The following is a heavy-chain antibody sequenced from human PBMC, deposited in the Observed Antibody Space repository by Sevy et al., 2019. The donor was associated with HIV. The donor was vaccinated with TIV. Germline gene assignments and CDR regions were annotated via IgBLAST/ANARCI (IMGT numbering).Heavy chain of an antibody. CDR2: FDPEDGET. CDR3: AITKDYYDNSGYPFDY. Sequence: ASVKVSCKVSGYTLSQLSMHWVRQAPGKGLEWMGTFDPEDGETIYAQKFQGRVTMTEDKSTETAYMQLTSLRSEDTAVFYCAITKDYYDNSGYPFDYWGLGTLVTVSS. CDR1: GYTLSQLS. V-gene: IGHV1-24*01. J-gene: IGHJ4*02. D-gene: IGHD3-22*01.